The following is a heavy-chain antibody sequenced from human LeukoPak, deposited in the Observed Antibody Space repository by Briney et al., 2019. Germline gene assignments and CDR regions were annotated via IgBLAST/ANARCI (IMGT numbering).Heavy chain of an antibody. J-gene: IGHJ4*02. CDR3: ARDDYGDYVGTFDY. V-gene: IGHV4-61*02. Sequence: SETLSLTCTVSGGSISSGSYDWSWIRQPAGKGLEWIGRIYTSGSTNYNPSLKSRVTISVDTSKHQFSLKLSSVTAADTAVYYCARDDYGDYVGTFDYWGQGTLVTVSS. CDR1: GGSISSGSYD. D-gene: IGHD4-17*01. CDR2: IYTSGST.